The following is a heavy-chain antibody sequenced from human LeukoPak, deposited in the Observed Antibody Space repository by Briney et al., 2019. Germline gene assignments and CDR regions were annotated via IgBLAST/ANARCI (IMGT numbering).Heavy chain of an antibody. Sequence: GGSLRLSCAASGFTFDDYAMHWVRQAPGKGLEWVSGISWNSGSIGYADSVKGRFTISGDNAKNSLYLQMNSLRAEDTALYYCAKDESWAVAGKNFDYWGQGTLVTVSS. CDR1: GFTFDDYA. D-gene: IGHD6-19*01. CDR2: ISWNSGSI. CDR3: AKDESWAVAGKNFDY. V-gene: IGHV3-9*01. J-gene: IGHJ4*02.